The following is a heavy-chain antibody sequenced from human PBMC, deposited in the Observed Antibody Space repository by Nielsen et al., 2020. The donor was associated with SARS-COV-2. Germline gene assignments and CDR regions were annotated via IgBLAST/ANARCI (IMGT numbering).Heavy chain of an antibody. V-gene: IGHV3-30-3*01. J-gene: IGHJ4*02. CDR1: GFTFSSYA. CDR2: ISYDGSNK. CDR3: ARDVRSEPLLLY. Sequence: GGSLTLSCAASGFTFSSYAMHWVRQAPGKGLEWVAVISYDGSNKYYADSVKGRFTISRDNSKNTLYLQMNSLRADETAVYYCARDVRSEPLLLYWGQGTLVTVSS. D-gene: IGHD1-14*01.